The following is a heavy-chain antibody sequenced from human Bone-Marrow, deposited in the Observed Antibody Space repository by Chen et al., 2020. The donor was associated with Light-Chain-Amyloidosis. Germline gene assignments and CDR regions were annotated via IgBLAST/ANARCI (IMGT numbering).Heavy chain of an antibody. CDR1: GYTLPELS. D-gene: IGHD1-1*01. CDR3: ATVASRRSFGAELERRVGGPNWFDP. Sequence: QVQLVQSGAEVKKPGASVKVSCKVSGYTLPELSMHWVRQAPGKGLEWMGGFDPEDGETSYAQKFQGRVTMTEDTSTDTAYMELSSLRSEDTAVYYCATVASRRSFGAELERRVGGPNWFDPWGQGTLVTVSS. J-gene: IGHJ5*02. CDR2: FDPEDGET. V-gene: IGHV1-24*01.